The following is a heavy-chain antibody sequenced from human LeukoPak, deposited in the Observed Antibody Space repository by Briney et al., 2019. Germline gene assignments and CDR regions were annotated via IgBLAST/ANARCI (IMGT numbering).Heavy chain of an antibody. CDR1: GGSISNSY. V-gene: IGHV4-4*07. J-gene: IGHJ4*02. CDR2: ICTSGST. Sequence: SETLSLTCTVSGGSISNSYWSWIRQPAGKGLEWIGRICTSGSTNYNPSLKSRVTMSVDTSKNQFSLNLSSVTAADTAVYYCARPRSTSGWDGDFDYWGQGTLVTVSS. CDR3: ARPRSTSGWDGDFDY. D-gene: IGHD6-19*01.